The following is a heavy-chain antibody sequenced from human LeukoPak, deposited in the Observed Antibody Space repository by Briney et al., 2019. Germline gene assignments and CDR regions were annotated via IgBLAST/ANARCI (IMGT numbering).Heavy chain of an antibody. Sequence: GGSLRLSCAASGFTFSNYWMHWVRQAPGKGLEWVASIKEDGSENYYVDSVKGRFTISRDNAKNSLYLQMNSLRAEDTAMYYCASSGWYSTPNWFDPWGQGTLVIVSS. D-gene: IGHD6-19*01. V-gene: IGHV3-7*01. CDR3: ASSGWYSTPNWFDP. CDR1: GFTFSNYW. J-gene: IGHJ5*02. CDR2: IKEDGSEN.